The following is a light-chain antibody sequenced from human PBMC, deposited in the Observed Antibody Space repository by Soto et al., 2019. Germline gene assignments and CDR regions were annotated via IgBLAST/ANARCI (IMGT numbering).Light chain of an antibody. J-gene: IGKJ4*01. CDR1: QSVLPTSSNKNY. CDR3: HHYKIAPLK. V-gene: IGKV4-1*01. CDR2: WAS. Sequence: DSVLTKSPDALAVSLGERATINCKSSQSVLPTSSNKNYLSWYQQKPGQPPKLLIYWASTRESGVPDRFSGSGSGTDFTLTISNVQAEDVPIYYCHHYKIAPLKFGGGTKVDIK.